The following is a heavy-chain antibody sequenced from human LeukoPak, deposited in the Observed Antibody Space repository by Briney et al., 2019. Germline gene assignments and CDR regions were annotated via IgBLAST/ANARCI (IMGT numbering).Heavy chain of an antibody. CDR1: GFTFSSYC. J-gene: IGHJ4*02. CDR2: INSDSSLM. Sequence: GGSLRLSCAASGFTFSSYCMNWVRQAPGKGLEWVSSINSDSSLMYYAESVKGRFTISRDNARNSLYLQVSSLRVEDTAVYYCIRDLFDDYSLDYWGQGALVTVSS. CDR3: IRDLFDDYSLDY. D-gene: IGHD3-16*01. V-gene: IGHV3-21*01.